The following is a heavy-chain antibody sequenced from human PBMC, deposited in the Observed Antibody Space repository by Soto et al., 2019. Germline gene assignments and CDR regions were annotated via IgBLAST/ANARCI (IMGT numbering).Heavy chain of an antibody. CDR3: VMDQWLAPKLFDY. Sequence: SETLSLTCTVSGGSISSRSYYWGWIRQPPGKGLGWIGGIYYNGGTYYNPSLKSRVTISVDTPKNQFPLKLSSVTAADTAVYYFVMDQWLAPKLFDYWGQGTLVPVSS. J-gene: IGHJ4*02. CDR2: IYYNGGT. V-gene: IGHV4-39*01. D-gene: IGHD6-19*01. CDR1: GGSISSRSYY.